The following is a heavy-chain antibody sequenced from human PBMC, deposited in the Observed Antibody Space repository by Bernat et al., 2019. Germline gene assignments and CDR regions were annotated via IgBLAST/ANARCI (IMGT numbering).Heavy chain of an antibody. Sequence: EVQLLESGGGLVQPGGSLRLSCAASGFTFSSYAMSWVRQAPGKGLEWVAAISGSGGSTYYADSVKGRFTLSRDNSKNTLYLQMNSLRAEDTAVYYCAKEGGSGWYFDYWGQGTLVTVSS. CDR1: GFTFSSYA. CDR2: ISGSGGST. V-gene: IGHV3-23*01. J-gene: IGHJ4*02. D-gene: IGHD6-19*01. CDR3: AKEGGSGWYFDY.